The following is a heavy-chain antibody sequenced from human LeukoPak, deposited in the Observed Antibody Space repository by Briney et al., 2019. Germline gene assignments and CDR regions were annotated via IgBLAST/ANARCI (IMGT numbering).Heavy chain of an antibody. CDR1: GFTFNSYW. J-gene: IGHJ3*02. Sequence: GGSLRLSCAASGFTFNSYWMSWVRQAPGKGLEWVANIKKDGSEKNYVDSVKGRFTISRDNAKNSLYLQMNSLRAEDTAVYYCARDKHCTNGVCYSPSYAFDIWGQGTMVTVSS. CDR2: IKKDGSEK. CDR3: ARDKHCTNGVCYSPSYAFDI. D-gene: IGHD2-8*01. V-gene: IGHV3-7*01.